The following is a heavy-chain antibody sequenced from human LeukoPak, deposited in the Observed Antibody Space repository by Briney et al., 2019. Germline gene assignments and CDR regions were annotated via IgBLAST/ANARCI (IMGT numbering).Heavy chain of an antibody. CDR2: INSDGSST. V-gene: IGHV3-74*01. CDR1: GFTFSNYW. Sequence: GGSLRLSCAASGFTFSNYWMHWVRQAPGKGLVWVSRINSDGSSTSYADSVKGRFTISRDNAKNTLYLQMSSLRAEDTALYYCAREEGGYFDYWGQGTLVTVSS. D-gene: IGHD3-16*01. CDR3: AREEGGYFDY. J-gene: IGHJ4*02.